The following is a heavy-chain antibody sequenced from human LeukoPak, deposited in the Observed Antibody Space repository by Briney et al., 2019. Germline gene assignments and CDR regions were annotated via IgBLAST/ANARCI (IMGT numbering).Heavy chain of an antibody. D-gene: IGHD2-15*01. V-gene: IGHV1-2*02. J-gene: IGHJ5*02. CDR3: ARVLGSGPKNWFDP. CDR1: GYTFTGYY. Sequence: ASVKVSCKASGYTFTGYYMHWVRQAPGQGLEWMGWINPNSGGTNYAQKFQGRVTMTRDTSISTAYMELSRLRSDDTAVYYCARVLGSGPKNWFDPWGQGTLVTVSS. CDR2: INPNSGGT.